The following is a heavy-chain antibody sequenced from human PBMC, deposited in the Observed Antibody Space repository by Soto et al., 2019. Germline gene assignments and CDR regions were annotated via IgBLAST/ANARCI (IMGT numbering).Heavy chain of an antibody. J-gene: IGHJ3*02. CDR2: INPNSGGT. CDR1: GYTLTGYY. Sequence: VKVSCKASGYTLTGYYMHCVRQAPGQGLEWMGWINPNSGGTNYAQKFQGWVTMTRDTSISTAYMELSRLRSDDTAVYYCARMADSGYDLNAFDIWGQGTMVTVSS. V-gene: IGHV1-2*04. D-gene: IGHD5-12*01. CDR3: ARMADSGYDLNAFDI.